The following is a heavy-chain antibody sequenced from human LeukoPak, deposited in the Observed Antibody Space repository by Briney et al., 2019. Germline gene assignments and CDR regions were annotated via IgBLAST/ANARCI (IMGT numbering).Heavy chain of an antibody. CDR3: ARRASYSTSFFDN. V-gene: IGHV4-59*08. CDR2: IYYSGST. Sequence: SETLSLTCSVSGGSISSYYWSWIRQPPGKRLEWIGYIYYSGSTNYNSSLKSRVTMSVDTSENQFSLQLSSVTAADTAVYYCARRASYSTSFFDNWGQGTLVTVSS. CDR1: GGSISSYY. D-gene: IGHD6-6*01. J-gene: IGHJ4*02.